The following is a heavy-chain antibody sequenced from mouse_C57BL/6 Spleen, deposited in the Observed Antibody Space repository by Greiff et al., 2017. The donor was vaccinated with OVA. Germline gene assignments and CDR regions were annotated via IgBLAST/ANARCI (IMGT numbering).Heavy chain of an antibody. D-gene: IGHD1-1*01. V-gene: IGHV1-9*01. CDR3: ARGQNYGSSPYDMDY. CDR1: GYTFTGYW. J-gene: IGHJ4*01. CDR2: ILPGSGST. Sequence: VHLVESGAELMKPGASVKLSCKATGYTFTGYWIEWVKQRPGHGLDWIGEILPGSGSTNYNEKFKGKATFTADTSSNTAYMHLSSLTTEDSAIYYCARGQNYGSSPYDMDYWGQGTSVTVSS.